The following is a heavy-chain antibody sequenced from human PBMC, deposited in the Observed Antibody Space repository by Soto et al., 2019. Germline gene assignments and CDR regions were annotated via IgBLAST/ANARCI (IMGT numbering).Heavy chain of an antibody. CDR2: INPNSGGT. D-gene: IGHD6-13*01. Sequence: ASVKVSCRASGYTFTGYYMHWVRQAPGQGLEWMGWINPNSGGTNYAQKFQGRVTMTRDTSISTAYMELSRLRSDDTAVYYCAREARIAAAGFAFDIWGQGTMVTVSS. CDR1: GYTFTGYY. V-gene: IGHV1-2*02. J-gene: IGHJ3*02. CDR3: AREARIAAAGFAFDI.